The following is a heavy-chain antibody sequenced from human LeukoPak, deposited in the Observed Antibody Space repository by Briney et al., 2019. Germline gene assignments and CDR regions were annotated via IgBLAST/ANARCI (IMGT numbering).Heavy chain of an antibody. CDR3: TTHRPFYSGSYGGFYYFDY. D-gene: IGHD1-26*01. J-gene: IGHJ4*02. CDR1: GFTFSNAW. CDR2: IKSKTDGGTT. V-gene: IGHV3-15*01. Sequence: GGSLRLSCAASGFTFSNAWMSWVRQAPGKGLEWVGRIKSKTDGGTTDYAAPVKGRFTISRDDSKNTLYLQMNSLKTEDTAVYYCTTHRPFYSGSYGGFYYFDYWGQGTLVTVSS.